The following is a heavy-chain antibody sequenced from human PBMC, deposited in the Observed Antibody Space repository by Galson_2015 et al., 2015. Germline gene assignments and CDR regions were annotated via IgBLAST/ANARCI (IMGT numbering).Heavy chain of an antibody. D-gene: IGHD1-1*01. CDR2: ISASGGTT. CDR1: GFTFSNYA. V-gene: IGHV3-23*01. CDR3: ALNWSQDD. J-gene: IGHJ4*03. Sequence: SLRLSCAASGFTFSNYAMSWVRQAPGKGLEWVSAISASGGTTFYADSVKGRFPISRDNSKNTVYLQMHSLRAEDTAVYYCALNWSQDDWGQGTPVTVSS.